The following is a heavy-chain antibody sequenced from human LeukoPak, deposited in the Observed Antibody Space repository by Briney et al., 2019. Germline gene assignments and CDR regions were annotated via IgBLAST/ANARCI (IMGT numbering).Heavy chain of an antibody. CDR1: GFTFSSYS. CDR3: AIASRATGTYFDY. D-gene: IGHD6-6*01. CDR2: ISRSNSNI. J-gene: IGHJ4*02. V-gene: IGHV3-48*01. Sequence: PGGSLRLSCAASGFTFSSYSMNWVRQAPAKGLEGVSYISRSNSNIYYADSVKGRFTISRDNAKNSLYLQMNSLRAEDTAVYYCAIASRATGTYFDYWGQGTLVTVSS.